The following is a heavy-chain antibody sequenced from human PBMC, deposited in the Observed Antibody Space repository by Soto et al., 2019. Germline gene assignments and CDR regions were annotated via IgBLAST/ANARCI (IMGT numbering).Heavy chain of an antibody. Sequence: QVQLVESGGGVVQPGRSLRLSCAASGFTFSCYGMHWVRQAPGKGLEWVAVISYDGSNKYYADSVKGRFTISRDNSKNTLYLQMNSLRAEDMAVYYCASDRIVYCRGDSCDSDRSRYYYGMDVWGQGTTVTVSS. V-gene: IGHV3-30*03. D-gene: IGHD2-15*01. CDR1: GFTFSCYG. CDR3: ASDRIVYCRGDSCDSDRSRYYYGMDV. J-gene: IGHJ6*02. CDR2: ISYDGSNK.